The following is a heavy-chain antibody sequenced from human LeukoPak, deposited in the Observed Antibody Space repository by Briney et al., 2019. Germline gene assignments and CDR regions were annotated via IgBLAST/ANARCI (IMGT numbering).Heavy chain of an antibody. Sequence: GRSLRLSCAASGFTFSSYAMHWVRQAPGKGLEWVAVISYDGSNKYYADSVKGRFTISRDNSKNTLYLQMNSLRAEDTAVYYCARAKVRSSGWLDAFDIRGQGTMVTVSS. J-gene: IGHJ3*02. V-gene: IGHV3-30-3*01. CDR2: ISYDGSNK. D-gene: IGHD6-19*01. CDR3: ARAKVRSSGWLDAFDI. CDR1: GFTFSSYA.